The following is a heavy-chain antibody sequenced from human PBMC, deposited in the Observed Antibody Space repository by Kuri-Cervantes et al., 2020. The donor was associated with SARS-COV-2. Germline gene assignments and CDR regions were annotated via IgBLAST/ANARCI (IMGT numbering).Heavy chain of an antibody. CDR3: ATGIGYCSGGSCYNYYYGMDV. Sequence: ASVKVSCKVSGYTLTELSMHWVRQAPGKGLEWMGGFDPEDGETIYAQKFQGRVTMTEDTSTDTAYMGLSSLRSEDTAVYYCATGIGYCSGGSCYNYYYGMDVWGQGTTVTVSS. J-gene: IGHJ6*02. CDR2: FDPEDGET. V-gene: IGHV1-24*01. CDR1: GYTLTELS. D-gene: IGHD2-15*01.